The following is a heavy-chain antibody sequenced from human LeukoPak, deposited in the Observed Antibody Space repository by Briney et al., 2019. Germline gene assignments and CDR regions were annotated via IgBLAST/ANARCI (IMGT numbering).Heavy chain of an antibody. D-gene: IGHD5-12*01. Sequence: PGGSLRLSCAASGFTFSSYAMHWVRQAPGKGLEYVSAISSNGGSTYYANSVKGRFTISRDNSKNALYLQVGSLRAEDMAVYYCARVRHSGYVGDAFDIWGQGTMVTVSS. CDR3: ARVRHSGYVGDAFDI. CDR2: ISSNGGST. V-gene: IGHV3-64*01. CDR1: GFTFSSYA. J-gene: IGHJ3*02.